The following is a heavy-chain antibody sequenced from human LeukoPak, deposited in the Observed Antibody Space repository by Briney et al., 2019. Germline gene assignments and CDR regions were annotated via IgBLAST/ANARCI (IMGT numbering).Heavy chain of an antibody. CDR1: GGSISSSNYY. V-gene: IGHV4-61*02. CDR2: IYTSEST. D-gene: IGHD5-12*01. CDR3: ASHRVATPPDFDY. Sequence: SETLSLTCSVSGGSISSSNYYWSWIRQPAGKGLEWIGRIYTSESTNYNPSLKSQATISVDTSKNQFSLRLRSVTAADTAVYYCASHRVATPPDFDYWGQGALVTVSS. J-gene: IGHJ4*02.